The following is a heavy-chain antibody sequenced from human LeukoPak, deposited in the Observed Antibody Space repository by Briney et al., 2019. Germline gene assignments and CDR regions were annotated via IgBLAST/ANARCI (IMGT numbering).Heavy chain of an antibody. CDR1: KFTFSHYG. CDR2: ISSDGSIK. CDR3: VKEYHSRGFGAYFDY. D-gene: IGHD3-3*01. V-gene: IGHV3-30*18. Sequence: GGSLRLSCTASKFTFSHYGMQWVRQAPGKGLEWIAVISSDGSIKVYADSVKGRFTLSRDNSINTVDLQMNSLRAEDTAVYYCVKEYHSRGFGAYFDYWGQGTLVTVSS. J-gene: IGHJ4*02.